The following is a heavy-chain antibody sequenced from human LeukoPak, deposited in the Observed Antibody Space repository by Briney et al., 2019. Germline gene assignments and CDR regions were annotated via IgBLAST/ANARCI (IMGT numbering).Heavy chain of an antibody. Sequence: PSQTLSLTCTVSGGSISSGDYYWSWIRQPPGKGLVWIGYIYYSGSTYYNPSLKSRVTISVDTSKNQFSLKLSSVTAADTAVYYCAREMVVPAAISRYYYYYGMDVWGQGTTVTVSS. CDR1: GGSISSGDYY. D-gene: IGHD2-2*01. CDR3: AREMVVPAAISRYYYYYGMDV. CDR2: IYYSGST. V-gene: IGHV4-30-4*01. J-gene: IGHJ6*02.